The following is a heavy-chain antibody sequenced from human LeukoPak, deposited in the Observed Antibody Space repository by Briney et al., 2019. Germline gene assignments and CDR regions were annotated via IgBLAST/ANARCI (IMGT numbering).Heavy chain of an antibody. CDR3: ARGRGWTYDS. J-gene: IGHJ4*02. CDR1: GFTFSSYW. CDR2: MKVDGSDI. Sequence: GGSLRLSCAASGFTFSSYWMTWVRQAPGKGLEWVANMKVDGSDIHYVDSVKGRFTISSDNARNSLYLQMNTLRVADTAVYYCARGRGWTYDSWGRGTLVTVSS. V-gene: IGHV3-7*04. D-gene: IGHD6-19*01.